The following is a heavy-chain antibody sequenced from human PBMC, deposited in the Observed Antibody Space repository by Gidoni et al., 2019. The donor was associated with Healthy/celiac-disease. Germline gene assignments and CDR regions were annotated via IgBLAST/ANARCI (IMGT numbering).Heavy chain of an antibody. CDR2: ISYDGSNK. Sequence: QVQLVESGGGVVMPGRSLRLSCAASGFTFSSYGMHWVRQAPGKGLEWVAVISYDGSNKYYADSVKGRFTISRDNSKNTLYLQMNSLRVEDTAVYYCAKDRGAFDIWGQGTMVTVSS. CDR3: AKDRGAFDI. CDR1: GFTFSSYG. V-gene: IGHV3-30*18. D-gene: IGHD3-16*01. J-gene: IGHJ3*02.